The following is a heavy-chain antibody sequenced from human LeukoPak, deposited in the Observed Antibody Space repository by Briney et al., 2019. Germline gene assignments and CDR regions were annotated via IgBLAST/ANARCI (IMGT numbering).Heavy chain of an antibody. D-gene: IGHD5-18*01. CDR2: IDWDGGIT. Sequence: GGSLRLSCAASGFTFEDFSMHWVRQVPGKGLEWISLIDWDGGITYYADSVKGRFTISRDNSKNTLYLQMNSLRAEDTAVYYCAKDGVVDTAMEPLYFDYWGQGTLVTVSS. J-gene: IGHJ4*02. V-gene: IGHV3-43*01. CDR3: AKDGVVDTAMEPLYFDY. CDR1: GFTFEDFS.